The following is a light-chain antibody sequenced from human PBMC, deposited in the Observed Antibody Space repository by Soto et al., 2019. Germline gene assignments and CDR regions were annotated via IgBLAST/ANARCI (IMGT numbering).Light chain of an antibody. CDR2: DVS. CDR1: SSDVGSNNR. CDR3: SSYTTSSTHV. V-gene: IGLV2-18*02. J-gene: IGLJ1*01. Sequence: QSALTQPPSVSGSPGQSVAISCTGTSSDVGSNNRVSWYQQPPGTAPKLMIYDVSNRPSGVPDRFSGSKSGNTASLTISGLQAEDEADYYCSSYTTSSTHVFGTGTKVTVL.